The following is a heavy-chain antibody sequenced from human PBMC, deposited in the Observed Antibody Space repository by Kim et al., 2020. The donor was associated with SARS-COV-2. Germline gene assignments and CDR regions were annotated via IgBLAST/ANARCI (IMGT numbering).Heavy chain of an antibody. CDR3: ASTGGCSSTSCDSAAFD. Sequence: SETLSLTCTVSGYSISSGYYWGWIRQPPGKGLEWIGSIYHSGSTYYNPSLKSRVTISVDTSKNQFSLKLSSVTAADTAVYYCASTGGCSSTSCDSAAFD. CDR2: IYHSGST. D-gene: IGHD2-2*01. J-gene: IGHJ3*01. V-gene: IGHV4-38-2*02. CDR1: GYSISSGYY.